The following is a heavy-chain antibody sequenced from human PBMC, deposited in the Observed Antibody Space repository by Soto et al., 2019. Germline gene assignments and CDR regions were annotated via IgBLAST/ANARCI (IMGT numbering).Heavy chain of an antibody. V-gene: IGHV4-59*01. Sequence: SETLSLTCTVSGGSISSYYWSWIRQPPGKGLEWIGYMYNTGSTIYNPSLKSRVTISVDTSKNQFSLKLTSVTAADTAVYYCARDLWGYCGADCYPLDVWGQGTTVTVSS. J-gene: IGHJ6*02. D-gene: IGHD2-21*02. CDR3: ARDLWGYCGADCYPLDV. CDR1: GGSISSYY. CDR2: MYNTGST.